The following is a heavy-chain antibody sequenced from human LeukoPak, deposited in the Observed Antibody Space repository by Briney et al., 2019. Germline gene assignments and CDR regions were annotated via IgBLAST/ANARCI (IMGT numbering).Heavy chain of an antibody. D-gene: IGHD3-10*01. CDR2: ISTYSGNT. J-gene: IGHJ3*02. CDR1: GYTFTSYG. V-gene: IGHV1-18*01. Sequence: ASVKVSCKASGYTFTSYGISWVRQAPGQGLEWMGWISTYSGNTNYAQKFQGRVTMTTDTSTRTAYMELRSLRSDDTAVYYCARQRELLWFGEHLDIWGQGTIVTVSS. CDR3: ARQRELLWFGEHLDI.